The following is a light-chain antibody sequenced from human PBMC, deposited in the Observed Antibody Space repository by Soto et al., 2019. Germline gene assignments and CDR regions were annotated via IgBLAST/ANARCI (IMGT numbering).Light chain of an antibody. J-gene: IGKJ2*01. CDR1: QSVSSY. CDR3: QQRSNWPPYT. V-gene: IGKV3-11*01. Sequence: EIVLTQSPATLSLSPGERATLSCRASQSVSSYLAWYQQKPGQAPTLLIYDASNRATGIPARFSGSGSGTEFTLTISSLEPEDFAVYYCQQRSNWPPYTFGQGTKLEIK. CDR2: DAS.